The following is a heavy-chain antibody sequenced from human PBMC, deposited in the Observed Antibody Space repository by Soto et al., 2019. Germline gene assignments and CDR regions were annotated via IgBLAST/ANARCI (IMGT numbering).Heavy chain of an antibody. CDR1: GFTFSSYA. D-gene: IGHD3-9*01. CDR2: ISSNGGST. V-gene: IGHV3-64*01. J-gene: IGHJ4*02. Sequence: GGSLRLSCAASGFTFSSYAMHWVRQAPGKGLEYVSAISSNGGSTYYANSVKGRFTISRDNSKNTLYLQMGSLRAEDMAVYYCAGGFRYFDWLWQGDDYWGQGTLVTVSS. CDR3: AGGFRYFDWLWQGDDY.